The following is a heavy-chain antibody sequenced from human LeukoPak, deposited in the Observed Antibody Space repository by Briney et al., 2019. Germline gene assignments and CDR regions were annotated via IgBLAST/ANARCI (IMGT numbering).Heavy chain of an antibody. V-gene: IGHV3-23*01. CDR1: GFTFSSYA. J-gene: IGHJ4*02. D-gene: IGHD5-12*01. CDR3: ASRGYSGYGYYFDY. CDR2: ISGSGGST. Sequence: PGGSLRLSCAASGFTFSSYAMSWVRQAPGKGLEWVSAISGSGGSTYYADSVKGRFTISRDNSKNTLYLQMNSLRAEDTAVYYCASRGYSGYGYYFDYWGQGTLVTASS.